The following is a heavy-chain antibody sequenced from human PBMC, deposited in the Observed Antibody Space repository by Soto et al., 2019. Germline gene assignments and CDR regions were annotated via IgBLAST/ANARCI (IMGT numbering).Heavy chain of an antibody. D-gene: IGHD2-2*01. J-gene: IGHJ5*02. CDR1: GYAFTGYY. V-gene: IGHV1-2*04. Sequence: ASVKVSCKASGYAFTGYYMHWVRQAPGQGLEWMGWINPNSGGTNYAQKFQGWVTMTRDTSISTAYMELSRLRSDDTAVYYCANGAESVVVPVTDWFDPWGQGTLVTVSS. CDR3: ANGAESVVVPVTDWFDP. CDR2: INPNSGGT.